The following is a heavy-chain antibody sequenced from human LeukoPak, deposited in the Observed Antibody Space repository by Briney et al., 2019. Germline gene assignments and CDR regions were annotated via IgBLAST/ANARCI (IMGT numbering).Heavy chain of an antibody. D-gene: IGHD3-22*01. CDR1: GFTFSDYQ. V-gene: IGHV3-11*03. Sequence: PGGSLRLSCAASGFTFSDYQMSWIRQAPGKGLEWVSYISSSGSYTYYADPVRGRFTISRDNANNFLYLQMNSQSAEDTAVYYCASGSGYMPGGQGTLVTVSS. CDR2: ISSSGSYT. CDR3: ASGSGYMP. J-gene: IGHJ4*02.